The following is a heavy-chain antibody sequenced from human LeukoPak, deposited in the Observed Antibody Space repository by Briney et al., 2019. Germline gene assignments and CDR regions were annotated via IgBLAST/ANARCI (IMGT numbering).Heavy chain of an antibody. CDR2: ISGSGGST. CDR1: GFTSIAYA. CDR3: AKDYYYDSSGLNYFDY. D-gene: IGHD3-22*01. V-gene: IGHV3-23*01. J-gene: IGHJ4*02. Sequence: GGSLRLSCVGSGFTSIAYALTWARQAPGKGLEWVSAISGSGGSTYYADSVKGRFTISRDNSKNTLYLQMNSLRAEDTAVYYCAKDYYYDSSGLNYFDYWGQGTLVTVSS.